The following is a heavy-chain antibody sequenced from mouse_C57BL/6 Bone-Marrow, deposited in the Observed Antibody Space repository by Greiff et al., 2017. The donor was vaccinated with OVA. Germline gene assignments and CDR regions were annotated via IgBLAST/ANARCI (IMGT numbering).Heavy chain of an antibody. CDR3: TSCLNYYGTSLYYFDY. CDR1: GYTFTSYW. V-gene: IGHV1-5*01. CDR2: IYPGNSDT. J-gene: IGHJ2*01. D-gene: IGHD1-1*01. Sequence: EVQLQQSGTVLARPGASVTMSCKTSGYTFTSYWMHWVKQTPGQGLEWIGAIYPGNSDTSYNHKFKGKAKLTAVPSASTSYMELSSLTNEDSAVDYCTSCLNYYGTSLYYFDYWGQGTTLTVSS.